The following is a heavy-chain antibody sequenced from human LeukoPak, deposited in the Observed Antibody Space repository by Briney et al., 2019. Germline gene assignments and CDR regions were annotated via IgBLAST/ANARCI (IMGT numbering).Heavy chain of an antibody. D-gene: IGHD3-3*01. V-gene: IGHV3-30*18. CDR1: GFTFSSYG. CDR3: AKSPARDFWSWSIEYYYYYGMDV. Sequence: GGSLRLSCAASGFTFSSYGMHWVRQAPGKGLEWVAVISYDGSNKYYADSVKGRFTTSRDNSKNTLYLQMNSLRAEDTAVYYCAKSPARDFWSWSIEYYYYYGMDVWGQGTTVTVSS. J-gene: IGHJ6*02. CDR2: ISYDGSNK.